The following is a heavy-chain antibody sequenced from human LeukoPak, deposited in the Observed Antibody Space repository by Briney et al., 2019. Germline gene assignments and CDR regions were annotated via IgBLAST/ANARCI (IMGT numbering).Heavy chain of an antibody. CDR3: ARTGDGYNYYNYYYMDV. V-gene: IGHV4-59*01. CDR2: IYYSVRT. D-gene: IGHD5-24*01. J-gene: IGHJ6*03. CDR1: GFTFSSYS. Sequence: GSLRLSCAASGFTFSSYSMNWVRQAPGKGLEWIGYIYYSVRTNYNPSLKSRVTISVDMPNNQFSLKMSSVTAADTAVYYCARTGDGYNYYNYYYMDVWGKGTTVTVTS.